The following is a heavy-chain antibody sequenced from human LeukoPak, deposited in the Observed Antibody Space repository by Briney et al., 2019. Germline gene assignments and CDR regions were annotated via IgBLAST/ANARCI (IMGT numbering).Heavy chain of an antibody. V-gene: IGHV4-59*08. J-gene: IGHJ5*02. CDR2: IYYSGST. CDR1: GGSISSYY. Sequence: SETLSLTCTVSGGSISSYYWSWIRQPPGKGLEWIGYIYYSGSTNYNPSLKSRVTISVDTSKNQFSLKLSSVTAADTAVYYCARQWDYDIRFDPWGQGTLVTVSS. CDR3: ARQWDYDIRFDP. D-gene: IGHD3-9*01.